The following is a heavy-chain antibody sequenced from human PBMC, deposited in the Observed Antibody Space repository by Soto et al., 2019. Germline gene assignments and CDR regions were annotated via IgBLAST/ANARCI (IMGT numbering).Heavy chain of an antibody. J-gene: IGHJ2*01. Sequence: QVQLVQSGAEVKKPGSSVKVSCKASGGTFSSYAISWVRQAPGQGLEWMGGIIPMFGTTNYAQKFQGRVTITADESTSTAYMELSSLRSEDTAAYYCARVVTVVKSFHYWYFDLWGRGTLVTVSS. CDR2: IIPMFGTT. V-gene: IGHV1-69*12. CDR3: ARVVTVVKSFHYWYFDL. CDR1: GGTFSSYA. D-gene: IGHD2-15*01.